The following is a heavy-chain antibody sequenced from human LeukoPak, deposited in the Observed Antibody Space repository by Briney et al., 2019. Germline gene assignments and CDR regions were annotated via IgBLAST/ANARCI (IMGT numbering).Heavy chain of an antibody. CDR1: GYTFTSSG. Sequence: SVKVSCKASGYTFTSSGISWVRQAPGQGLEWMGRIIPIFGTANYAQKFQGRVTITADESTSTAYMELSSLRSEDTAVYYCARVGGKLGYCSSTSCYDYFQHWGQGTLVTVSS. CDR3: ARVGGKLGYCSSTSCYDYFQH. J-gene: IGHJ1*01. V-gene: IGHV1-69*13. CDR2: IIPIFGTA. D-gene: IGHD2-2*01.